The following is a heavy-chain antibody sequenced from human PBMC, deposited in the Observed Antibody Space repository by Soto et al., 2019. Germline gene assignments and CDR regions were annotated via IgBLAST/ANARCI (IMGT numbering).Heavy chain of an antibody. Sequence: QVQLVQSGPEVKKPGASVKVSCKTSGYVYISYGISWVRQAPGHGLEWVGWISAYTGKADYAQKFQVRVTMTTETSTSTAFLELRSLRSDDTAVYYCARDQRYYGSGSYYSDSWGQGTLVTVSS. CDR3: ARDQRYYGSGSYYSDS. J-gene: IGHJ4*02. D-gene: IGHD3-10*01. CDR1: GYVYISYG. CDR2: ISAYTGKA. V-gene: IGHV1-18*04.